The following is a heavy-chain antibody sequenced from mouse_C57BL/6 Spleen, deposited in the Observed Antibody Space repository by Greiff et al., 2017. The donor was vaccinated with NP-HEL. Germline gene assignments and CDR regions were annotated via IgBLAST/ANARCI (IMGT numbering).Heavy chain of an antibody. CDR1: GYTFTSYW. CDR3: ARGGNFAWFAY. CDR2: IDPSDSYT. D-gene: IGHD2-1*01. J-gene: IGHJ3*01. V-gene: IGHV1-69*01. Sequence: VQVVESGAELVMPGASVKLSCKASGYTFTSYWMHWVKQRPGQGLEWIGEIDPSDSYTNYNQKFKGKSTLTVDKSSSTAYMQLSSLTSEDSAVYYCARGGNFAWFAYWGQGTLVTVSA.